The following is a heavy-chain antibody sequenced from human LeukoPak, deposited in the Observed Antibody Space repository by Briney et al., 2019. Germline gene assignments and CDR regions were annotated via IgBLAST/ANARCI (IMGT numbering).Heavy chain of an antibody. CDR2: DNHSGNT. V-gene: IGHV4-34*01. J-gene: IGHJ4*02. D-gene: IGHD1-7*01. CDR1: GGSFSGYY. CDR3: AREGTVSFFDY. Sequence: PSETLSLTCAVYGGSFSGYYWSWIRQPPGKGLEWIGEDNHSGNTNYNPSLKSRVTISVDTSKNQFSLKLSSVTAADTAAYYCAREGTVSFFDYWGQGTLVTVSS.